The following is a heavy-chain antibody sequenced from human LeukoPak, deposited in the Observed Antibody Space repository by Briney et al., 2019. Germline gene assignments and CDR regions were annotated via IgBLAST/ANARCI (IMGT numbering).Heavy chain of an antibody. D-gene: IGHD6-13*01. Sequence: KSSETLSLTCAVYGGSFSGYYWSWIRQPPGKGLEWIGEINHSGSTNYNPSLKSRVTISVDTSKNQFSLKLSSVTAADTAVYYCARGQGDGAAAGYYFDYWGQGTLVTVSS. CDR3: ARGQGDGAAAGYYFDY. CDR2: INHSGST. CDR1: GGSFSGYY. J-gene: IGHJ4*02. V-gene: IGHV4-34*01.